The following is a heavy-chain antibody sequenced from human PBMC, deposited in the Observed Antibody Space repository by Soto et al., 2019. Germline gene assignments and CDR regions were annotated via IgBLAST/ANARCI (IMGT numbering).Heavy chain of an antibody. D-gene: IGHD4-17*01. V-gene: IGHV1-46*01. CDR3: ARGGNGDNVGYWYFDL. CDR1: GYTFTTYY. J-gene: IGHJ2*01. Sequence: QVQLVQSGAEVKKPGASVEVSCKASGYTFTTYYIHWVRHAPGQGLEWMGVINPGGVSTKYAQKFQDRGTMASDTSTSTVYMDLSSLRSEDTAVYFCARGGNGDNVGYWYFDLWGRGTLVTVSP. CDR2: INPGGVST.